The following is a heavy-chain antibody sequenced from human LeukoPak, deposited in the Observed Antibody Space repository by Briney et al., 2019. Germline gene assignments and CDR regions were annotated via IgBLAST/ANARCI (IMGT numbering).Heavy chain of an antibody. CDR2: IKSKTDGGTT. J-gene: IGHJ4*02. CDR3: TTAGGYSGYDYVRGSYYLDY. D-gene: IGHD5-12*01. V-gene: IGHV3-15*01. CDR1: GFTFSNAW. Sequence: GGSLRLSCAASGFTFSNAWMSWVRQAPGKGLEWVGRIKSKTDGGTTDYAAPVKGRFTISRDDSKNTLYLQMNSLKTEDTAVYYCTTAGGYSGYDYVRGSYYLDYWGQGTLVTVSS.